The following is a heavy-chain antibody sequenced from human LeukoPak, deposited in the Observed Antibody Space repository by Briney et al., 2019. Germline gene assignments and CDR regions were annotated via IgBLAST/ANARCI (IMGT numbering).Heavy chain of an antibody. Sequence: GGSLRLSCAASGFTFSDYYMSWIRQAPGKGLEWVSYISRSGSTIYYADSVKGRFTISRNNAKNSLYLQMNSLRAEDTAVYYCATLALLSSDYWGQGTLVTVSS. V-gene: IGHV3-11*01. CDR2: ISRSGSTI. CDR1: GFTFSDYY. D-gene: IGHD2-15*01. CDR3: ATLALLSSDY. J-gene: IGHJ4*02.